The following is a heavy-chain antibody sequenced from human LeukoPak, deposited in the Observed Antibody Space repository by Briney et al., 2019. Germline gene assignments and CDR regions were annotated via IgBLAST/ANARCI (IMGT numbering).Heavy chain of an antibody. D-gene: IGHD3-22*01. CDR1: GGSISSYY. J-gene: IGHJ4*02. CDR2: IYYSGST. V-gene: IGHV4-59*01. Sequence: SETLSLTCTVSGGSISSYYWSWIRQPPGQGLEWMGYIYYSGSTNYNPSLKSRVTISVDTSKNQFSLKLSSVTAADTAVYYCARVYYDSSGYSSLDYWGQGTPVTVSS. CDR3: ARVYYDSSGYSSLDY.